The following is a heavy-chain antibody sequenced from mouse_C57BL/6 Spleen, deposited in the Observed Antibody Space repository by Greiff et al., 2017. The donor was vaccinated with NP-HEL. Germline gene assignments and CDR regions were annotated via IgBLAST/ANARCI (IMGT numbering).Heavy chain of an antibody. CDR3: ARQRGQGFAY. Sequence: EVKVVESGGDLVKPGGSLKLSCAASGFTFSSYGMSWVRQTPDKRLEWVATISSGGSYTYYPDSVKGRFTISRDNAKNTLYLQMSSLKSEDTAMYYCARQRGQGFAYWGQGTLVTVSA. D-gene: IGHD3-3*01. CDR1: GFTFSSYG. V-gene: IGHV5-6*01. J-gene: IGHJ3*01. CDR2: ISSGGSYT.